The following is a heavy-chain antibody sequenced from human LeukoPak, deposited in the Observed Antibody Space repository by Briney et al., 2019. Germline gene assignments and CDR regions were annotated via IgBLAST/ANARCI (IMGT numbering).Heavy chain of an antibody. CDR1: GVSISSYY. D-gene: IGHD3-3*01. Sequence: PSETLSLTCTVSGVSISSYYWSWIRQPPGKGLEWIGYIYYSGSTNYNPSLKSRVTISVDTSKNQFSLKLSSVTAADTAVYYCARTDYDFWSGSVSYYFDYWGQGTLVTVSS. CDR2: IYYSGST. J-gene: IGHJ4*02. V-gene: IGHV4-59*01. CDR3: ARTDYDFWSGSVSYYFDY.